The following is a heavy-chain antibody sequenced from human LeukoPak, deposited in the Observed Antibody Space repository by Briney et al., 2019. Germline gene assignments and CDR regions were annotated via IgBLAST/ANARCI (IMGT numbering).Heavy chain of an antibody. D-gene: IGHD5-18*01. CDR3: ARDERWIQFNY. V-gene: IGHV3-23*01. CDR2: IVGSGVTT. Sequence: GGTLRLSCVASGFTFSNYGMNWVRQAPGRGLEWVSGIVGSGVTTYYADSVKGRFTISRDNSKNTLYLHMNGLRVEDTAIYYCARDERWIQFNYWGQGTLVTVSS. CDR1: GFTFSNYG. J-gene: IGHJ4*02.